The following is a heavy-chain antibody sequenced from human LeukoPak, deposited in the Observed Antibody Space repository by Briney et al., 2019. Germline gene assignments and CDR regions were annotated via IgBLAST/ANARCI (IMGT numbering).Heavy chain of an antibody. V-gene: IGHV5-51*01. CDR1: GYTFTAYL. Sequence: GESLYVSCQGSGYTFTAYLTGWVRKMPGKGLEWLGIIHPGDSDTRYSPSFQGQVTISADKSITTTYLQRISLKASDTAMYYCGKHQHSGSYGAFDIWGQGTMVTVSS. CDR2: IHPGDSDT. CDR3: GKHQHSGSYGAFDI. J-gene: IGHJ3*02. D-gene: IGHD1-26*01.